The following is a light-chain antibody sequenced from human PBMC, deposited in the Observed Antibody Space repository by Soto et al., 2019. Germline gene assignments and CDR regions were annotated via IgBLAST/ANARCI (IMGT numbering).Light chain of an antibody. Sequence: DIQMTQSPSSVSASVGDRVTITCRASEGISSWLAWYQQKQGKAPKLLIYAASNLQSGVPSRFNGSGSGTDFTLAIMSLQPEDFATYSCQQANSFPHTLGQGTKLEIK. CDR3: QQANSFPHT. CDR1: EGISSW. J-gene: IGKJ2*01. V-gene: IGKV1-12*01. CDR2: AAS.